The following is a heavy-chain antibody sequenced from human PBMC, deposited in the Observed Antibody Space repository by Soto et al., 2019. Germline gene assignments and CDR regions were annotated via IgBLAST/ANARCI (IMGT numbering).Heavy chain of an antibody. J-gene: IGHJ4*02. D-gene: IGHD6-13*01. CDR1: GYTFTGYY. V-gene: IGHV1-2*04. CDR2: INPNSGGT. Sequence: ASVKVSCKASGYTFTGYYMQWVRQAPGQGLEWMGWINPNSGGTNYAQKFQGWVTMTRDTSISTAYMELSRLRSDDTAVYYCARGPPLYSSSWAPEYWGQGTMVTVSS. CDR3: ARGPPLYSSSWAPEY.